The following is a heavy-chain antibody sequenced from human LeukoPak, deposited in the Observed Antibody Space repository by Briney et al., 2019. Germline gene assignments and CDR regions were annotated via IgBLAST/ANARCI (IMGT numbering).Heavy chain of an antibody. V-gene: IGHV4-34*01. CDR3: ARGIVATIDY. CDR2: INNSGST. D-gene: IGHD5-12*01. J-gene: IGHJ4*02. Sequence: SETLSLTCAVYGGSFSGYYWSWIRQPPGKGLEWIGEINNSGSTNYNPSLKSRVTISVDTSKNQFSLKLSSVTAADTAVYYCARGIVATIDYWGQGTLVTVSS. CDR1: GGSFSGYY.